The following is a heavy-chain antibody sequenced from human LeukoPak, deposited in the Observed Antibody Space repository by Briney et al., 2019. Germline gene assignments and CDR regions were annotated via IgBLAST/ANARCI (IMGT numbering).Heavy chain of an antibody. D-gene: IGHD2-15*01. CDR1: GYTFTDYA. CDR2: INAVIGNT. CDR3: ARRLGYCSGGSCGTGGWFDP. V-gene: IGHV1-3*01. J-gene: IGHJ5*02. Sequence: GASVKVSCKASGYTFTDYALHWVRQVPGQRLEWMGWINAVIGNTKYSQNFQGRVTITRDTSASTAYMELSSPRSEDTAVYYCARRLGYCSGGSCGTGGWFDPWGQGTLVTVSS.